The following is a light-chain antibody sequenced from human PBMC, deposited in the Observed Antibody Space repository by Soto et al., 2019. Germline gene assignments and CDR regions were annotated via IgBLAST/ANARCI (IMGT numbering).Light chain of an antibody. J-gene: IGKJ3*01. CDR2: GAS. V-gene: IGKV3-20*01. Sequence: EIVLTQSPGTLSLSPGERATLSCRASQSVSSSDLAWYQQKPGQAPRLLIYGASSRATGIPDRFSGSGSGIDFTLTISRLEPEDFAVYYCQQYGSSLFTFGPGTKVDIK. CDR1: QSVSSSD. CDR3: QQYGSSLFT.